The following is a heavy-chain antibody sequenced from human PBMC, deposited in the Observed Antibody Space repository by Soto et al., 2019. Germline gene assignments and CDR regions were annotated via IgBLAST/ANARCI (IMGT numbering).Heavy chain of an antibody. V-gene: IGHV3-23*01. CDR2: ISGRGDET. CDR1: GFTFRHSA. Sequence: EVKLMESGGALVQPGGSLRLSCAASGFTFRHSAITWVRQAPGKGLAWVSTISGRGDETFDSDSVKGRFTVSRDNSRNTASLQRNSVRVEYSSVYLCSGGGHLSAFGPWGQGTLVTVTS. J-gene: IGHJ5*02. D-gene: IGHD3-16*01. CDR3: SGGGHLSAFGP.